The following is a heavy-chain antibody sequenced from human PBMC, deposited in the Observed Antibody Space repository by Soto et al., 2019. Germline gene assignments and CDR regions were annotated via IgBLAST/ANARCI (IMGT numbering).Heavy chain of an antibody. D-gene: IGHD5-18*01. CDR1: GTSVSNYY. CDR3: ARGGIQLSYAFDY. J-gene: IGHJ4*02. V-gene: IGHV4-4*07. CDR2: IYTSGST. Sequence: PSETLSLTCSVSGTSVSNYYWSWIRQPAGKGLEHIGRIYTSGSTSYNPSLKSRVTMSMDTSQTQFYLNLTSVTAADTAVYYCARGGIQLSYAFDYWGQGILVTV.